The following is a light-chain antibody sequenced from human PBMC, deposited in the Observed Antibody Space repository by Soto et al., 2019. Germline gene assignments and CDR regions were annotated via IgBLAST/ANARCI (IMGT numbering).Light chain of an antibody. Sequence: DIQMTQSPSTLSPSVGDRVTITCRASQSISSWLAWYQQKPGKAPNLLIYKASTLESGVPSRFSGSGSGTEFTLTVSSLQPDDFATYYCQQYDSYPLTFGGGTKVEL. J-gene: IGKJ4*01. CDR3: QQYDSYPLT. CDR1: QSISSW. V-gene: IGKV1-5*03. CDR2: KAS.